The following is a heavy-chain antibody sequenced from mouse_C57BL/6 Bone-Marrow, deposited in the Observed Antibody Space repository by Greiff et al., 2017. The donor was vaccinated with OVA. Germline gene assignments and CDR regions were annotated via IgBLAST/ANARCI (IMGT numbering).Heavy chain of an antibody. V-gene: IGHV1-19*01. CDR2: INPYNGGT. CDR1: GYTFTDYY. J-gene: IGHJ4*01. Sequence: EVKLQQSGPVLVKPGASVKMSCKASGYTFTDYYMNWVKQSHGKSLEWIGVINPYNGGTSYNQKFKGKATLTVDKSSSTAYMELNSLTSEDSAVYYCARSRPYAMDYWGQGTSVTVSS. CDR3: ARSRPYAMDY.